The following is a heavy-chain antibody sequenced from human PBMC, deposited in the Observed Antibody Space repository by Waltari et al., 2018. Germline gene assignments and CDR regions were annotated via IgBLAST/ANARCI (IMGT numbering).Heavy chain of an antibody. J-gene: IGHJ4*02. CDR3: ARWQQWPVRAFDY. Sequence: EVQLVESGGGLIQPGGSLRLSCAASGFIVSSNYMSWVRQAPWRGLEWISLIYSGGITYYADSVKGRFTISRDNSKNTLYLQMDSLSVEDTAVYYCARWQQWPVRAFDYWGQGTLVTVSS. D-gene: IGHD6-19*01. V-gene: IGHV3-53*01. CDR2: IYSGGIT. CDR1: GFIVSSNY.